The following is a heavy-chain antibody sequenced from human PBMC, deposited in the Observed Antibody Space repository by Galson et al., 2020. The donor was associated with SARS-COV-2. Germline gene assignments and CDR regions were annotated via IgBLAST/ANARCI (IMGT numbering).Heavy chain of an antibody. CDR1: GYSFTSYW. CDR2: IYPGDSDT. J-gene: IGHJ5*02. CDR3: ARLRAYDSSGYYPNWFDP. Sequence: KVSCKGSGYSFTSYWIGWVRQMPGKGLEWMGIIYPGDSDTRYSPSFQGQVTISADKSISTAYLQWSSLKASDTAMYYCARLRAYDSSGYYPNWFDPWGQGTLVTVSS. D-gene: IGHD3-22*01. V-gene: IGHV5-51*01.